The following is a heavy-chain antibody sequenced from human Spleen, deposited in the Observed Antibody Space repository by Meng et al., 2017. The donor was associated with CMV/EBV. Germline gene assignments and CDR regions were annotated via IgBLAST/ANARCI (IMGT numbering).Heavy chain of an antibody. J-gene: IGHJ4*02. V-gene: IGHV4-61*08. CDR2: VYYNGNT. CDR3: ARGVYWFEC. Sequence: LSCAVSGVSVSDSGFYWTWIRQSPGKGLQWIGYVYYNGNTNLNPSLTGRVTMSMERSANQFSLRLTSVTTADTAVYYCARGVYWFECWGQGALVTVSS. CDR1: GVSVSDSGFY. D-gene: IGHD2-8*02.